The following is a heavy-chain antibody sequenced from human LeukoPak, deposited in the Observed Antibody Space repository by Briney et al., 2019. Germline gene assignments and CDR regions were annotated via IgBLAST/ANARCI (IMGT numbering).Heavy chain of an antibody. CDR1: GFTFISYG. D-gene: IGHD6-6*01. CDR3: ANGGSSSSIWSY. Sequence: GGSLRLSCAASGFTFISYGMHWARQAPGKGLEWVAFIRYDGSNKYYADSVKGRFTISRDNSKNTLYLQMNSLRAEDTAVYYCANGGSSSSIWSYCGQGTLVTVSS. CDR2: IRYDGSNK. V-gene: IGHV3-30*02. J-gene: IGHJ4*02.